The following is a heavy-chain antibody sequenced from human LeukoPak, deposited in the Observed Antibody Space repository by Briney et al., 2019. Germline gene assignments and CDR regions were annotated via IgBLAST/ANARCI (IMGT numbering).Heavy chain of an antibody. CDR3: ARDVEMATTYYYYGMDV. Sequence: GGSLTLSCSASGCTFSSYAMHWVRQAPGKGLEWVAVISYDGSNKYYADSVKGRFTISRDNSKNTLYLQMNSLRAEDTAVYYCARDVEMATTYYYYGMDVWGQGTTVTVSS. CDR1: GCTFSSYA. V-gene: IGHV3-30-3*01. D-gene: IGHD5-24*01. J-gene: IGHJ6*02. CDR2: ISYDGSNK.